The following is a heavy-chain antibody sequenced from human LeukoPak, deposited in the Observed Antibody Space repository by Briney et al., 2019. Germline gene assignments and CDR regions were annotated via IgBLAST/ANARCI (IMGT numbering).Heavy chain of an antibody. CDR1: GDSVSSNSAA. V-gene: IGHV6-1*01. CDR2: TYYRSKWYN. D-gene: IGHD2-15*01. Sequence: SQTLSLTCAISGDSVSSNSAAWHWIRQSPSRGLEWLGRTYYRSKWYNDYAVSVKSRITINPDTSKNQFSLQLNSVTPEDTAVYYCARFSRGYCSGGSCYLGYYYYGMDVWGQGTTVTVSS. CDR3: ARFSRGYCSGGSCYLGYYYYGMDV. J-gene: IGHJ6*02.